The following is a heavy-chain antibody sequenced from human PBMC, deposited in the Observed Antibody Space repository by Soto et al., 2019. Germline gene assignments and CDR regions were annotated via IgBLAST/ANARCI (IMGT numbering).Heavy chain of an antibody. J-gene: IGHJ6*02. V-gene: IGHV4-4*07. CDR3: ARDAITMVRAYYYYGMDV. CDR1: GGSISSYY. D-gene: IGHD3-10*01. Sequence: PSETLSLTCTVSGGSISSYYWGWIRQPAGKGLEWIGRIYTSGSTNYNPSLKSRVTMSVDTSKNQFSLKLSSVTAADTAVYYCARDAITMVRAYYYYGMDVWGQGTTVTVSS. CDR2: IYTSGST.